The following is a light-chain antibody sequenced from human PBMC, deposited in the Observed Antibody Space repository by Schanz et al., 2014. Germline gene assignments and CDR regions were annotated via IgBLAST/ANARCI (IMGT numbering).Light chain of an antibody. J-gene: IGKJ4*01. CDR3: QQGDSFPLT. CDR2: GAS. CDR1: QSIAHY. V-gene: IGKV1-39*01. Sequence: DIQMTQSPSSLSASVGDRVTITCRASQSIAHYLNWYQQKPGKPPTLLIYGASSLQSGVPAGFSGSGSGTDFTLSISSLQPEDFATYYCQQGDSFPLTFGGGTTVEIK.